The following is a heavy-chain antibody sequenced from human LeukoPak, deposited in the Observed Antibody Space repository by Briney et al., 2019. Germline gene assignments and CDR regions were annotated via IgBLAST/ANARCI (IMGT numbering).Heavy chain of an antibody. J-gene: IGHJ6*03. CDR2: IIPIFGTA. Sequence: GASVKVSCKASGGTFSSYAISWVRQAPGQGLEWMGGIIPIFGTANYAQRFQGRVTITADESTSTAYMELSSLRAEDTAVYYCASSSLGRGSLVYHYIGGRGKGTKGTVSS. V-gene: IGHV1-69*13. CDR1: GGTFSSYA. CDR3: ASSSLGRGSLVYHYIGG. D-gene: IGHD3-10*01.